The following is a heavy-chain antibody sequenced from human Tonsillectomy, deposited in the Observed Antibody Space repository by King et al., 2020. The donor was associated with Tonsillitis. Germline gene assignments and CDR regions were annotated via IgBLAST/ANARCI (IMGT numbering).Heavy chain of an antibody. V-gene: IGHV4-38-2*02. CDR1: GYSISSGYY. D-gene: IGHD1-26*01. J-gene: IGHJ4*02. CDR2: IYRSGST. CDR3: ARLSAPNY. Sequence: QLQLQESGPGLVKPSETLSLTCTVSGYSISSGYYWGWIRQPPGKGLEWIGTIYRSGSTNYNPSLKSRVTISVDTSKNQFSLKLSSVTAADTAVYYCARLSAPNYWGQGTLVTVSS.